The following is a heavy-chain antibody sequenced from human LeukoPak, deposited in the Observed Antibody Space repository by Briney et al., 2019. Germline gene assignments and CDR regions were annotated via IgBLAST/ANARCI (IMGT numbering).Heavy chain of an antibody. D-gene: IGHD5-12*01. Sequence: GGSLRLSCAGSGFTFETYAMTWARQAPGKGLEWVSVIGPSGAVTHYAESVKGRFTISRDNSKNTLYLQMNSLRVEDTAIYFCAKYATGYAPNFDYWGQGTLVTVSS. CDR3: AKYATGYAPNFDY. CDR2: IGPSGAVT. J-gene: IGHJ4*01. CDR1: GFTFETYA. V-gene: IGHV3-23*01.